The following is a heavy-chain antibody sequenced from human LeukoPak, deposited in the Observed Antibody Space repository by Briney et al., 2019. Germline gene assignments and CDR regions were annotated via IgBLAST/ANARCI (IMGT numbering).Heavy chain of an antibody. CDR1: GGSFSGYY. D-gene: IGHD4-11*01. Sequence: SETLSLTCAVYGGSFSGYYWSWIRQPPGKGLEWIGEINHSGSTNYNPSLKSRVTISVDTSKNQFSLKLSSVTAADTAVYYCARESTSYSNYDWGRGTLVTVSS. V-gene: IGHV4-34*01. CDR2: INHSGST. CDR3: ARESTSYSNYD. J-gene: IGHJ4*02.